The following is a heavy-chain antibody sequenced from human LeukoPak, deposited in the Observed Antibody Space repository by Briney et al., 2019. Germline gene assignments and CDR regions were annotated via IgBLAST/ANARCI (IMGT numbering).Heavy chain of an antibody. J-gene: IGHJ6*03. Sequence: GGSLRLSCAASGFTFSNYNMNWVRQAPGKGLEWVSSIRSSTTYVYYADSVKGRFTISRDNAKNSLYLQMNSLRAEDTAVYYCARPTYDFWSQDRYYYYYYYMDVWGKGTTVTVSS. V-gene: IGHV3-21*01. CDR1: GFTFSNYN. CDR2: IRSSTTYV. D-gene: IGHD3-3*01. CDR3: ARPTYDFWSQDRYYYYYYYMDV.